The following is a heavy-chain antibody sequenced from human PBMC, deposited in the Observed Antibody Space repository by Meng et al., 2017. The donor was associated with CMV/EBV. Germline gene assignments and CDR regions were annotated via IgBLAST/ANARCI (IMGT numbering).Heavy chain of an antibody. Sequence: GESLKISCAASGFTFSSYGMHWVRQAPGKGLEWVAFIRYDGSNKYYAGSVKGRFTISRDNSKNTLYLQMNSLRAEDTAVYYCAKGKGSRLYGMDVWGQGTTVTVSS. D-gene: IGHD1-26*01. V-gene: IGHV3-30*02. J-gene: IGHJ6*02. CDR3: AKGKGSRLYGMDV. CDR1: GFTFSSYG. CDR2: IRYDGSNK.